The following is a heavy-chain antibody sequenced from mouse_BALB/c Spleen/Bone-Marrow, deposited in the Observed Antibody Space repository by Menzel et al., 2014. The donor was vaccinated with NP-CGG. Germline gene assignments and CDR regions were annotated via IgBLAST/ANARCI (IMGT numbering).Heavy chain of an antibody. CDR2: ISYSGST. CDR3: ATYDGYYFDY. J-gene: IGHJ2*01. CDR1: GDSITSGY. V-gene: IGHV3-8*02. D-gene: IGHD1-2*01. Sequence: EAQGVESGPSLVKPSQTLSLTCSGTGDSITSGYLNWIRKFPGNKLEYMGYISYSGSTYYDPSLKSRISITRDTSKNQYYLQLNSVTTEDTATYYCATYDGYYFDYWVQGTPLTVFS.